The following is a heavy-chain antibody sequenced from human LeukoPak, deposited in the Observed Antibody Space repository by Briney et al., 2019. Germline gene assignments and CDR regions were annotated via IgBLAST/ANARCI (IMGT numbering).Heavy chain of an antibody. J-gene: IGHJ6*02. D-gene: IGHD5-18*01. V-gene: IGHV3-30-3*01. Sequence: GGSLRLSCAASGFTFSSYAMHWVRQASGKGLEWVAVISHDGSDKFYADFVKGRFTISRDNSKNTLYVQMHSLRPEDTAVYYCARRATPMRNGMDVWGQGTTVAVSS. CDR3: ARRATPMRNGMDV. CDR2: ISHDGSDK. CDR1: GFTFSSYA.